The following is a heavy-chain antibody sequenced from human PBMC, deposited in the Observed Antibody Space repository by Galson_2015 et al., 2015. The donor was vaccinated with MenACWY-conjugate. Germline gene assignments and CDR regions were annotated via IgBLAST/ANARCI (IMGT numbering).Heavy chain of an antibody. Sequence: SLRLSCAASGFTFSNYWVHWVRHTPGKGLVWVSRINRDGTSTTYADSVKGRFTISRDNAKNSLYLQMNSLRVEDTALYYCARDVFAVERRVPPGWFDPWGQGTLVTVSS. CDR2: INRDGTST. CDR1: GFTFSNYW. V-gene: IGHV3-74*01. J-gene: IGHJ5*02. D-gene: IGHD3-3*01. CDR3: ARDVFAVERRVPPGWFDP.